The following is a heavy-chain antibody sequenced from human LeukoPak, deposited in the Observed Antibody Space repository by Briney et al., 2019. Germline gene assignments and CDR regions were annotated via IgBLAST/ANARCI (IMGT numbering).Heavy chain of an antibody. CDR2: IWHEASNT. D-gene: IGHD4-23*01. Sequence: PGGSLRLSWPASGFIFSNYGMHGVRQAPGEGLEWVAVIWHEASNTYYADSVKGRFTISRDDSKNTLFLQMNSLRGEDTAVYYCATDTNLYGGPRASGGCDFWGQGTLVTVSS. J-gene: IGHJ4*02. CDR3: ATDTNLYGGPRASGGCDF. V-gene: IGHV3-33*01. CDR1: GFIFSNYG.